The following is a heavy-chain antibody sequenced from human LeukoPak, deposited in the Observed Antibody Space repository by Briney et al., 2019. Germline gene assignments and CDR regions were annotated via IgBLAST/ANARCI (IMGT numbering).Heavy chain of an antibody. CDR2: IHYSGST. V-gene: IGHV4-31*03. Sequence: SETLSLTCTVSGGSISSGGYYWSWIRQHPEKGLEWIGYIHYSGSTYYHPSLKSRVSMSVDTSRNQFSLKLSSVTAADTAVYYCACGSNNWYNWFDPWGQRTLVTVSS. D-gene: IGHD1-1*01. CDR3: ACGSNNWYNWFDP. J-gene: IGHJ5*01. CDR1: GGSISSGGYY.